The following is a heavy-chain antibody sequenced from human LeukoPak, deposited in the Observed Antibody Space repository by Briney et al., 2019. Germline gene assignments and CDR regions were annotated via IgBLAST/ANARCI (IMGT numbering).Heavy chain of an antibody. J-gene: IGHJ4*02. D-gene: IGHD5-24*01. V-gene: IGHV3-11*01. CDR1: GFTFSDYY. CDR3: ARVKRWLQPYYFDY. Sequence: GGSLRLSCAASGFTFSDYYMSWIRQAPGKGLEWVSYISSSGSTIYYADSVKGRFTISRDNAKNSPYLQMNSLRAEDTAVYYCARVKRWLQPYYFDYWGQGTLVTVSS. CDR2: ISSSGSTI.